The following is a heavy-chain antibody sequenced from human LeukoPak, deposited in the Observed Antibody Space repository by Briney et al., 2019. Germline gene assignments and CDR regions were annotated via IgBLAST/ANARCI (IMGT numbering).Heavy chain of an antibody. Sequence: GESLKISCKGSGYSFTSYWIGWVRQMPGKGLEWMGIIYPGDSKTRYSPSFQGQVTFSVDKSISTAYLQWNSLKASDTAMYFCAKQDYGGNSIQLDPWGQGTLVIVSS. J-gene: IGHJ5*02. CDR2: IYPGDSKT. CDR1: GYSFTSYW. CDR3: AKQDYGGNSIQLDP. D-gene: IGHD4-23*01. V-gene: IGHV5-51*01.